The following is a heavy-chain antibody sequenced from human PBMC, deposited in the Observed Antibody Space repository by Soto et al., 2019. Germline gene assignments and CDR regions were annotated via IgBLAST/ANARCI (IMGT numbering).Heavy chain of an antibody. J-gene: IGHJ4*02. CDR2: ISSSSSYI. V-gene: IGHV3-21*01. D-gene: IGHD1-1*01. CDR3: ARAPRNWKELYYFDY. Sequence: EVQLVESGGGLVKPGGSLRLSCAASGFTFSSYSMNWVRQAPGKGLEWVSSISSSSSYIYYADSVKGRFTISRDNAKNSLYLQMNSLRAEDTAVYYCARAPRNWKELYYFDYWGQGTLVIVCS. CDR1: GFTFSSYS.